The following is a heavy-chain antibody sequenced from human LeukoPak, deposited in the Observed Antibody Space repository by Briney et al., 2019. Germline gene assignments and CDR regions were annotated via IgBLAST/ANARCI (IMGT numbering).Heavy chain of an antibody. J-gene: IGHJ4*02. D-gene: IGHD4-11*01. CDR3: AKVGDYSNTEAYFDY. CDR1: GFTFSSYG. Sequence: PGGSLRLSCAASGFTFSSYGMHWVRQAPGKGLEWVAFIRYDGSNKYYADSVKGRFTISRDNSKNTLYLQMNSLRAEDTAVYYCAKVGDYSNTEAYFDYWGQGTLVTVSS. V-gene: IGHV3-30*02. CDR2: IRYDGSNK.